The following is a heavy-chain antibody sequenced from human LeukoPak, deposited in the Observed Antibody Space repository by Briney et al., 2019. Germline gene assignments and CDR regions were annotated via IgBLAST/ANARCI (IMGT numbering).Heavy chain of an antibody. CDR3: ARDGGSYYFDY. Sequence: SETLSLTCTVSGGSISSGGYYWSWIRQPPGKGLEWIGYIYYSGSTNYNPSLKSRVTISVDTSKNQFSLKLSSVTAADTAVYYCARDGGSYYFDYWGQGTLVTVSS. V-gene: IGHV4-61*08. CDR2: IYYSGST. CDR1: GGSISSGGYY. D-gene: IGHD1-26*01. J-gene: IGHJ4*02.